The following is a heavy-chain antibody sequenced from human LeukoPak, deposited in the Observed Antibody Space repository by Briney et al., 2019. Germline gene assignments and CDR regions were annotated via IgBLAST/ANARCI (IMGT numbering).Heavy chain of an antibody. Sequence: SETLSLTCTVSGGSISSYYWSWIRQPPGKGLEWIGEINHSGSTNYNPSLKSRVNISVDTSKNQFSLKLSSVTAADTAVYYCARVGPPQVPKNYYYYGMDVWGQGTTVTVSS. CDR3: ARVGPPQVPKNYYYYGMDV. CDR2: INHSGST. J-gene: IGHJ6*02. V-gene: IGHV4-34*01. CDR1: GGSISSYY. D-gene: IGHD2-2*01.